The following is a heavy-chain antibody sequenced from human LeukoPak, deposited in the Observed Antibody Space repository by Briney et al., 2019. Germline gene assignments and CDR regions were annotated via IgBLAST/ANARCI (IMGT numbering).Heavy chain of an antibody. CDR3: ARAGGYSYGYSAFDI. CDR2: ISYDGSNK. CDR1: GFTFSSYA. V-gene: IGHV3-30-3*01. D-gene: IGHD5-18*01. J-gene: IGHJ3*02. Sequence: GGSLRLSCAASGFTFSSYAMHWVRQAPGKGLEWVAVISYDGSNKYYADSVKGRFTISRDNSKNTLYLQMNSLRAEDTAVYYCARAGGYSYGYSAFDIWGQGTMVTVSS.